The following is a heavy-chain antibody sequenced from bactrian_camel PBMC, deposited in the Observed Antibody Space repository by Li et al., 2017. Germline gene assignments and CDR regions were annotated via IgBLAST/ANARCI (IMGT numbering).Heavy chain of an antibody. CDR2: IRIGGGSA. D-gene: IGHD2*01. J-gene: IGHJ4*01. Sequence: DVQLVESGGGSVPVGGSLRLSCTASGYSNSSNCLGWFRQAPGQAREGVAGIRIGGGSANYADSVKGRFTISRDYAKKTLSLQMTSLKPEDSDMYYCAADVSGSCGTDYDVPGWYWGQGTQVTVS. CDR1: GYSNSSNC. CDR3: AADVSGSCGTDYDVPGWY. V-gene: IGHV3S40*01.